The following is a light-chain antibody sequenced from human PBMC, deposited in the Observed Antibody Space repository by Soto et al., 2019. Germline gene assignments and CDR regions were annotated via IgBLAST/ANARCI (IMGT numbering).Light chain of an antibody. J-gene: IGLJ1*01. CDR1: SSDVGGYNY. CDR2: DVS. CDR3: SSYTSSSTLNYV. V-gene: IGLV2-14*01. Sequence: QSALTQPASVSGSPRQSITISCTGTSSDVGGYNYVSWYQQHPGKAPKLMIYDVSNRPSGVSNRFSGSKSGNTASLTISGLQAEDEADYYCSSYTSSSTLNYVFGTGTEVTVL.